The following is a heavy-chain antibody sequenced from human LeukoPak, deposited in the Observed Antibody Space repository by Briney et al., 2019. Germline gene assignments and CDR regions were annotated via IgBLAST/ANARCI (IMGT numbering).Heavy chain of an antibody. CDR2: IYTSGST. CDR3: ARDWSGGSRVFDLINWFDP. Sequence: SETLSLTCTVSGGSISSYYWSWIRQPAGKGLEWIGRIYTSGSTNYNPSLKSRVTMSVDTSKNQFSLKLSSVTAADTAVYYCARDWSGGSRVFDLINWFDPWGQGTLVTVSS. V-gene: IGHV4-4*07. J-gene: IGHJ5*02. CDR1: GGSISSYY. D-gene: IGHD3-10*01.